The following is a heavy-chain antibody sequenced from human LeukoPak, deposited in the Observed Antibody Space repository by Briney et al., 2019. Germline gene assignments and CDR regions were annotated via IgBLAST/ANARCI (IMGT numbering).Heavy chain of an antibody. J-gene: IGHJ6*02. V-gene: IGHV3-23*01. CDR2: ISGSGGNT. Sequence: GGSLRLSCAASGLSISSSAMSWVRQAPGKGLEWVSAISGSGGNTYYAGSVKGRFTIFRDNSKNMLYLQMNSLRAEDTALYYCASQKANFYDSSGDVWGQGTTVTVSS. CDR1: GLSISSSA. CDR3: ASQKANFYDSSGDV. D-gene: IGHD3-22*01.